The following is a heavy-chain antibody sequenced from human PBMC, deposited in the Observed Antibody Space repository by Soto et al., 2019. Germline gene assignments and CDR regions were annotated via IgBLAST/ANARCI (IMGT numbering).Heavy chain of an antibody. Sequence: GGSLRLSCAASGLSFGDYSMNWVRQAPGKGLEWVSSISSSSIYKHYTDSVKGRFTVSRDNDKNLLYLEMNSLRAEDTAVYYCARESEDLTSNFDYWGQGTLVTVSS. J-gene: IGHJ4*02. CDR3: ARESEDLTSNFDY. CDR1: GLSFGDYS. CDR2: ISSSSIYK. V-gene: IGHV3-21*06.